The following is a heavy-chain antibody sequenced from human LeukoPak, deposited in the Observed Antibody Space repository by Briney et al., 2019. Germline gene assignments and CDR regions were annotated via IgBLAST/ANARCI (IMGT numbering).Heavy chain of an antibody. CDR1: GFTFSSCS. Sequence: GGSLRLSCAASGFTFSSCSMNWVRQAPGKGLEWVSYVGAIGSSTISYADSVMGRFTISRDNAKNSVFLQMNSLRAEDTAVYYCARDLHYAFDIWGQGTMVTVSS. CDR2: VGAIGSSTI. CDR3: ARDLHYAFDI. V-gene: IGHV3-48*01. J-gene: IGHJ3*02.